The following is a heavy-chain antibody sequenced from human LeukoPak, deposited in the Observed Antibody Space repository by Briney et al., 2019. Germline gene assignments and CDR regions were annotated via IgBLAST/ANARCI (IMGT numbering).Heavy chain of an antibody. CDR1: GFSVSSNY. CDR3: ARASLYGSGSDYSDY. CDR2: IYSDGRT. D-gene: IGHD3-10*01. Sequence: GGSLRLSCAGTGFSVSSNYFNWVRQAPGKGLEWVSVIYSDGRTFYADSVKARFTISRDNSKNTLYLQMNSLRAEDTAVYYCARASLYGSGSDYSDYWGQGTLVTVSS. J-gene: IGHJ4*02. V-gene: IGHV3-66*01.